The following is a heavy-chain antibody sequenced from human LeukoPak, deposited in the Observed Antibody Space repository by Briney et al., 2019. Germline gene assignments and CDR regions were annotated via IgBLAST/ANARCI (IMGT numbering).Heavy chain of an antibody. J-gene: IGHJ5*02. D-gene: IGHD3-3*01. CDR3: ARGLEWLLRNWFDP. CDR2: INHSGST. Sequence: PSETLSLTCAVYGGSFSGYYWSWIRQPPGKGLEWTGEINHSGSTNYNPSLKSRVTISVDTSKNQFSLKLSSVTAADTAVYYCARGLEWLLRNWFDPWGQGTLVTVSS. V-gene: IGHV4-34*01. CDR1: GGSFSGYY.